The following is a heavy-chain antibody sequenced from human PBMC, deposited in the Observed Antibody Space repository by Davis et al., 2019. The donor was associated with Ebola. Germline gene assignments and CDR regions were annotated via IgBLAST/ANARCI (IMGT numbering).Heavy chain of an antibody. CDR3: ARGKKGSGWYWIQGNWFDP. CDR2: INPNSGGT. CDR1: GYTFTSYG. V-gene: IGHV1-2*02. Sequence: ASVKVSCKASGYTFTSYGISWVRQAPGQGLEWMGWINPNSGGTNYAQKFQGRVTMTRDTSTSTVYMELSSLRSEDTAVYYCARGKKGSGWYWIQGNWFDPWGQGTLVTVSS. J-gene: IGHJ5*02. D-gene: IGHD6-19*01.